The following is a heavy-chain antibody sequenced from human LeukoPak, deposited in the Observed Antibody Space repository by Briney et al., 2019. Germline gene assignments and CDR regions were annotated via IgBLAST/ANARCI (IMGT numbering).Heavy chain of an antibody. CDR1: GFTVSSYE. CDR3: VRRYCSSTSCTLYT. V-gene: IGHV3-48*03. J-gene: IGHJ5*02. D-gene: IGHD2-2*01. CDR2: ISNSGRTI. Sequence: GGSLSLSCAASGFTVSSYEMNWVRQAPGKGLEWVSYISNSGRTIFYAASVKGRFPVSRDNAKNSLYLQMNSLRAEDTAVYYGVRRYCSSTSCTLYTWGQGTLCTVSS.